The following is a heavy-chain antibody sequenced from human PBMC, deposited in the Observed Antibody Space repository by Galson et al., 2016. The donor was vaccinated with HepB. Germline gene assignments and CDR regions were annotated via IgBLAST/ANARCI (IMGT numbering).Heavy chain of an antibody. D-gene: IGHD6-19*01. V-gene: IGHV4-39*07. Sequence: SETLSLTCTVSGGSINNSSYYWGWIRQPPGKGLEWIGSLFYSGRAHYNSSLKSRVTISVETSKNQFSLKLTSVTAADTAGYYCARDLGWLIWGRGTLVTVSS. CDR3: ARDLGWLI. CDR1: GGSINNSSYY. CDR2: LFYSGRA. J-gene: IGHJ4*02.